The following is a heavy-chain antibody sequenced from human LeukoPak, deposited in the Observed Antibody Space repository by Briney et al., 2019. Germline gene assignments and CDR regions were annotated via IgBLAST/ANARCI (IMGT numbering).Heavy chain of an antibody. J-gene: IGHJ5*02. CDR3: ARDPGENYPYNWFDP. Sequence: SETLSLTCTVSGGSIGSYYWSWIRQPAGKGLEWIGRIYTSGSTYYNPSLKSRVTISVDTSKNQFSLSLTSVTAADTAVYYCARDPGENYPYNWFDPWGQGTLVTVSS. V-gene: IGHV4-4*07. CDR2: IYTSGST. D-gene: IGHD5-24*01. CDR1: GGSIGSYY.